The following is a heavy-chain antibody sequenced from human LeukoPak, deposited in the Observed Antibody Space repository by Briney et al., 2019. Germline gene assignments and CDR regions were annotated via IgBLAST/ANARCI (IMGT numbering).Heavy chain of an antibody. CDR2: INPSGGST. CDR1: GYTFTSYY. V-gene: IGHV1-46*01. CDR3: ARRGGYCSSTSCYYDY. Sequence: EASVKVSCKASGYTFTSYYMHWVRQAPGQGLEWMGIINPSGGSTSCAQKFQGRVTMTRDTSTSTVYMELSSLRSEDTAVYYCARRGGYCSSTSCYYDYWGQGTLVTVSS. D-gene: IGHD2-2*03. J-gene: IGHJ4*02.